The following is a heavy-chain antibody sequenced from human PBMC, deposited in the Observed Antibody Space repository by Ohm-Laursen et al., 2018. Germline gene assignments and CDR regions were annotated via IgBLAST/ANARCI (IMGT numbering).Heavy chain of an antibody. J-gene: IGHJ3*02. V-gene: IGHV3-9*01. CDR1: GFTFDDYA. CDR3: AKSTVAGLYDAFDI. CDR2: ISWNSGSI. Sequence: SLRFSCTASGFTFDDYAMHWVRQAPGKGLEWVSGISWNSGSIGYADSVKGRFTISRDNAKNSLYLQMNSLRAEDTALYYCAKSTVAGLYDAFDIWGQGTMVTVSS. D-gene: IGHD6-19*01.